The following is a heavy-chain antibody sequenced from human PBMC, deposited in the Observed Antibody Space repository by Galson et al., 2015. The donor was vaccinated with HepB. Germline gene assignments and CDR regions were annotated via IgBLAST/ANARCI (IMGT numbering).Heavy chain of an antibody. Sequence: SLRLSCAASGFTFSTFGMHWVRHAPGKGLEYVSGISSNGISTYYADSVKGRYTISRDNSRSTLFLHMNSLRVEDTAVFYCVKDRVPLVRRVGIDRFDPWGQGTLVTVSS. J-gene: IGHJ5*02. CDR3: VKDRVPLVRRVGIDRFDP. D-gene: IGHD3-10*01. CDR1: GFTFSTFG. V-gene: IGHV3-64D*06. CDR2: ISSNGIST.